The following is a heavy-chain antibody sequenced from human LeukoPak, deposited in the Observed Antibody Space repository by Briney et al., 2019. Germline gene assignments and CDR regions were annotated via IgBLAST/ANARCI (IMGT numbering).Heavy chain of an antibody. CDR1: GFTFSDFY. J-gene: IGHJ4*02. CDR3: ARDYVRIAAAGLFDY. V-gene: IGHV3-11*04. CDR2: ISSTGSTI. D-gene: IGHD6-13*01. Sequence: GGSLRLSCAASGFTFSDFYMSWIRQAPGKGLEWVSYISSTGSTISYADSVKGRFTISRDNAKNSLFLQMNSLRAEDTAVYYCARDYVRIAAAGLFDYWGQGTLVTVSS.